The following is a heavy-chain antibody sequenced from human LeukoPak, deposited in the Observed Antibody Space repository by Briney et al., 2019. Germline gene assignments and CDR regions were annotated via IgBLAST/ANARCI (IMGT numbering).Heavy chain of an antibody. D-gene: IGHD2/OR15-2a*01. J-gene: IGHJ5*02. CDR2: ISYDGSNK. CDR3: ARDFNSNADWFDP. V-gene: IGHV3-30*04. Sequence: GGSLRLSCAASGFTFSSYAMHWVRQAPGKGLEWVAVISYDGSNKYYADSVKGRFTISRDNSKNTLYLQMNSLRAEDTAVYYCARDFNSNADWFDPWGQGTLVTVSS. CDR1: GFTFSSYA.